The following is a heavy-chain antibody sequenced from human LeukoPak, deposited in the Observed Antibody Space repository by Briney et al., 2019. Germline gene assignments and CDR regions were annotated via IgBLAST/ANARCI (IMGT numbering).Heavy chain of an antibody. CDR3: ARGGVYCSGGSCYVCDY. J-gene: IGHJ4*02. V-gene: IGHV4-34*01. D-gene: IGHD2-15*01. CDR1: GGSFSGYY. Sequence: SETLSLTCAVYGGSFSGYYWSWIRQPPGKGLEWIGEINHSGSTNYNPSLKSRVTISVDTSKNQFSLKLSSVTAADTAVYYCARGGVYCSGGSCYVCDYWGQGTLVTVSS. CDR2: INHSGST.